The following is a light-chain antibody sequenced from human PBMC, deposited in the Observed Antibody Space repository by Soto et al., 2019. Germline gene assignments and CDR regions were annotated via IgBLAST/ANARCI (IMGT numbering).Light chain of an antibody. Sequence: VVLTQSPGTLSLSPGERATLSCRASQSVRSMYLAWYQQKPGQAPRLLIYGASTRATGIPARFSGSGSGTEFTLTISSLQSEDFALYYCHQYNSWPPWTFGQGTKVDIK. CDR3: HQYNSWPPWT. V-gene: IGKV3-15*01. CDR1: QSVRSMY. CDR2: GAS. J-gene: IGKJ1*01.